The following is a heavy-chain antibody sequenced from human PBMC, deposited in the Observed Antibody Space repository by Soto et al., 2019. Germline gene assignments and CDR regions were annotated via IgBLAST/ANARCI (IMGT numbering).Heavy chain of an antibody. D-gene: IGHD3-16*01. CDR3: ATWGFPTNWFDP. Sequence: GGSLRLSCAASGFTFSSYAMSWVRQAPGKGLEWVSAISGSGGSTYYADSVKGRFTISRDNSKNTLYLQMNSLRAEDTAVYYCATWGFPTNWFDPWGQGTLVTVSS. V-gene: IGHV3-23*01. J-gene: IGHJ5*02. CDR1: GFTFSSYA. CDR2: ISGSGGST.